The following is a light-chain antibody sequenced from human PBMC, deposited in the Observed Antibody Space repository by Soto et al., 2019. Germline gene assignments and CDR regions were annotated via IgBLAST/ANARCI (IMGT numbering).Light chain of an antibody. Sequence: EIVLTQSPGTLSLSPGERATLSCRASQSVSSSYLAWYQQKPGQAPRLLIYGASSRATGIPDRFSGSGSGTDFTLTISRLEPEDFALYYCRQYGSSFGQGTKVEIK. CDR3: RQYGSS. J-gene: IGKJ1*01. CDR2: GAS. V-gene: IGKV3-20*01. CDR1: QSVSSSY.